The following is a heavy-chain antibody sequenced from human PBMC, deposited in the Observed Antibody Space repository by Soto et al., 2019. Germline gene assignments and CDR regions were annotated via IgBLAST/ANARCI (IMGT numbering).Heavy chain of an antibody. V-gene: IGHV1-2*04. CDR3: ANTSNIIRPAGECDFDI. J-gene: IGHJ3*02. Sequence: ASVKVSCKSSGYTFTGYYIHWVRQAPGQGLEWMGWINPNSGGTNYAQKFQGWVTMTRDTSISTAYMDLSRLRSDDTAVYYCANTSNIIRPAGECDFDIWGQGTMVTVSS. CDR2: INPNSGGT. CDR1: GYTFTGYY. D-gene: IGHD3-10*01.